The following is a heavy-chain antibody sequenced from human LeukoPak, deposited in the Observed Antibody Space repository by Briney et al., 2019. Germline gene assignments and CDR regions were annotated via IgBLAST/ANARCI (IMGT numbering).Heavy chain of an antibody. CDR2: ISSSSSYI. CDR1: EFTSSSYS. Sequence: TGGSLRLSCAASEFTSSSYSMNWVRQAPGKGLEWVSSISSSSSYIYYADSVKGRFTISRDNAKNSLYLQMNSLRAEDTAVYYCARGEVGATDDYWGQGTLVTVSS. J-gene: IGHJ4*02. CDR3: ARGEVGATDDY. D-gene: IGHD1-26*01. V-gene: IGHV3-21*01.